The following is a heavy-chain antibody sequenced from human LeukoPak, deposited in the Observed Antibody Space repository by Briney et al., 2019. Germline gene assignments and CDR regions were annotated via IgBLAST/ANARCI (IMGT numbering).Heavy chain of an antibody. CDR2: IDWDDDK. CDR1: GFSLSTSGMC. V-gene: IGHV2-70*11. D-gene: IGHD3-22*01. CDR3: ARTRRYYDSSGYPYDDFDY. Sequence: SGPTLVNPTQTLTLTCTFSGFSLSTSGMCVSWIRQPPGKALEWLARIDWDDDKYYSTSLKTRLTISKDTSKNQVVLTMTNMDPVDTATYYCARTRRYYDSSGYPYDDFDYWGQGTLVTVSS. J-gene: IGHJ4*02.